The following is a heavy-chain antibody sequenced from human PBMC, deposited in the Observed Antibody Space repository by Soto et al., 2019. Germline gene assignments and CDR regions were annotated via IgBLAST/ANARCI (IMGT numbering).Heavy chain of an antibody. Sequence: SETLSLTCTVSGGSISGYYWSWIRQPPGKGLEWIGYMYNTGSTVYNPSFKSRVTISVDTSKNQFSLKLNSVTAADTAVYYCAKDLWGYCGTDCYPLDVWGQGTTVTVS. CDR3: AKDLWGYCGTDCYPLDV. CDR1: GGSISGYY. J-gene: IGHJ6*02. V-gene: IGHV4-59*01. CDR2: MYNTGST. D-gene: IGHD2-21*02.